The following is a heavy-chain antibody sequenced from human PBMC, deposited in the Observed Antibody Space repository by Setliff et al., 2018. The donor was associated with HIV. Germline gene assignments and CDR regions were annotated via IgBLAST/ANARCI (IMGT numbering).Heavy chain of an antibody. V-gene: IGHV4-61*09. J-gene: IGHJ5*02. Sequence: PSETLSLTCTVSGDSMTSGSFYWSWVRQPAGKGLEWIGQVHSTLSTNYNPSLKSRLSISAETSKNQFSLNLRFVTAADTALYYCARRTFGSGRFDPWGQGILVTV. CDR3: ARRTFGSGRFDP. CDR2: VHSTLST. CDR1: GDSMTSGSFY. D-gene: IGHD6-19*01.